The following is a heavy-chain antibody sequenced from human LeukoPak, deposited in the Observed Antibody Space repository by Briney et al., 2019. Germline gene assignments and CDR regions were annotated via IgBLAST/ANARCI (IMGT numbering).Heavy chain of an antibody. Sequence: SETLSLTCAVYGGSIVSTASYWTWIRQHPGKGLEWIGYISYSGNTYYTPSLQSRITISIDTSESHVSLKLNSVTAADTAVYYCARGHDSGGVGDWAQAFDVWGQGTTVTVSS. CDR2: ISYSGNT. CDR1: GGSIVSTASY. V-gene: IGHV4-31*11. CDR3: ARGHDSGGVGDWAQAFDV. D-gene: IGHD2-21*01. J-gene: IGHJ3*01.